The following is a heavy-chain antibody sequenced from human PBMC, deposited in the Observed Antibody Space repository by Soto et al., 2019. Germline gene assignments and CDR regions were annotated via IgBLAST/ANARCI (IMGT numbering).Heavy chain of an antibody. J-gene: IGHJ3*02. CDR2: IYYSGST. Sequence: SETLSLTCTVSGGSISSGDYYWSWIRQPPGKGLEWIGYIYYSGSTYYNPSLKSRVTISVDTSKNQFSLKLSSVTAADTAVYYCARDRPIVVVPRVEQRDAFDIWGQGTMVTVSS. D-gene: IGHD3-22*01. CDR3: ARDRPIVVVPRVEQRDAFDI. CDR1: GGSISSGDYY. V-gene: IGHV4-30-4*01.